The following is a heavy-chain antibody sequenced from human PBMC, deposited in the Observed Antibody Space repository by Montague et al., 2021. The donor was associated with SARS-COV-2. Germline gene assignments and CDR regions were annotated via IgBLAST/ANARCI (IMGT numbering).Heavy chain of an antibody. Sequence: SLRLSCAASGFTFSSYWMHWVRQAPGKGLVWVSRINSDGSSTNYADSVKGRFTISRDNAKNTLYLQMNSLRAEDTAVYYCARDTYGSGSYLFYYYYGMDVWGQGTTVTVSS. J-gene: IGHJ6*02. CDR2: INSDGSST. CDR3: ARDTYGSGSYLFYYYYGMDV. CDR1: GFTFSSYW. V-gene: IGHV3-74*01. D-gene: IGHD3-10*01.